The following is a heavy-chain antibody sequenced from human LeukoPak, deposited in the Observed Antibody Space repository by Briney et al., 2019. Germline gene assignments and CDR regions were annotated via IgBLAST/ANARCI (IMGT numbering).Heavy chain of an antibody. J-gene: IGHJ4*02. CDR3: ARGDTAMVTGYFDY. Sequence: SETLSLTCTVSGGSISSGDYYWSWIRQPPGKGLEWIGYIYYSGSTNYNPSLKSRVTISVDTSKNQFSLKLSSVTAADTAVYYCARGDTAMVTGYFDYWGQGTLVTVSS. CDR1: GGSISSGDYY. V-gene: IGHV4-61*08. CDR2: IYYSGST. D-gene: IGHD5-18*01.